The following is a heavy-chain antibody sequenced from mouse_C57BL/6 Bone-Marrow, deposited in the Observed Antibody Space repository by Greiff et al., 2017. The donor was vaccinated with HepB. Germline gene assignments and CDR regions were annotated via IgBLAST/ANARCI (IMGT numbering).Heavy chain of an antibody. V-gene: IGHV3-6*01. D-gene: IGHD2-3*01. CDR2: ISYDGSN. J-gene: IGHJ3*01. Sequence: EVKLQESGPGLVKPSQSLSLTCSVTGYSITSGYYWNWIRQFPGNKLEWMGYISYDGSNNYNPSLKNRISITRDTSKNQFFLKLNSVTTEDTATYYCARGRRDDGYYLAYWGQGTLVTVSA. CDR1: GYSITSGYY. CDR3: ARGRRDDGYYLAY.